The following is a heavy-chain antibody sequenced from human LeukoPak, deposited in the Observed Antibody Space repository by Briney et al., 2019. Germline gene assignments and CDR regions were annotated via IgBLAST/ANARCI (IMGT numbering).Heavy chain of an antibody. D-gene: IGHD3-9*01. V-gene: IGHV1-2*02. J-gene: IGHJ6*02. CDR1: GYTFTGYY. CDR2: INPNSGGT. Sequence: GASVKVSCKASGYTFTGYYMHWVRQAPGQGLEWMGWINPNSGGTNYAQKFQGRVTMTRDTSISTAYMELSRLRSDDTAVYYCARVNDILTGYTTPYYYYGMDVWGQGTTVTVSS. CDR3: ARVNDILTGYTTPYYYYGMDV.